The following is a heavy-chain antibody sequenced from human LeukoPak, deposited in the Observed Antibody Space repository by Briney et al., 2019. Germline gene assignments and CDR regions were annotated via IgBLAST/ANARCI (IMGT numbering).Heavy chain of an antibody. V-gene: IGHV4-34*01. Sequence: SGTLSLTCAVYGGSFSGYYWSWIRQPPGKGLEWIGEINHSGSTNYNPSLKSRVTISVDTSKNQFSLKLSSVTAAGTAVYYCARSPLRYFDWSRWFDPWGQGTLVTVSS. J-gene: IGHJ5*02. CDR2: INHSGST. CDR3: ARSPLRYFDWSRWFDP. D-gene: IGHD3-9*01. CDR1: GGSFSGYY.